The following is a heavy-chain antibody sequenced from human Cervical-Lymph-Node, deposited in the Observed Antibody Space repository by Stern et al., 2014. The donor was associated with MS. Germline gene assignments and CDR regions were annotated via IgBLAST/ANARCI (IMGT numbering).Heavy chain of an antibody. J-gene: IGHJ6*01. D-gene: IGHD2-2*01. CDR1: FKFRSYW. Sequence: EVQLVESGGGLVQPGGSLRLSCAGFKFRSYWRHWVRQAPGKGLGWVACINSDGSRRYADSVKGRFTISRDNAKNTMYLQMSSLRVEDTAVYYCARGVVSVSTLGDYYYGMDVWGQGTTVTVSS. CDR3: ARGVVSVSTLGDYYYGMDV. V-gene: IGHV3-74*01. CDR2: INSDGSR.